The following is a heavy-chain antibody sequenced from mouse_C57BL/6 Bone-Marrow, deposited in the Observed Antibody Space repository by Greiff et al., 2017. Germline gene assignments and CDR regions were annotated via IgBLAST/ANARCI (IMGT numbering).Heavy chain of an antibody. CDR2: IYPGNGDT. V-gene: IGHV1-12*01. Sequence: QVQLKESGAELVRPGASVKMSCKASGYTFTSYNMHWVKQTPRQGLEWIGAIYPGNGDTSYNQKFKGKATLTVDKSSSTAYMQLSSLTSENSAVYFCARIFYYYDYFDYWGQGTTLTVSS. CDR1: GYTFTSYN. J-gene: IGHJ2*01. D-gene: IGHD1-1*01. CDR3: ARIFYYYDYFDY.